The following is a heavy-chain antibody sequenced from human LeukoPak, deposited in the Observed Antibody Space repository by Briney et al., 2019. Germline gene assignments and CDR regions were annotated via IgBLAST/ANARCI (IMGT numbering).Heavy chain of an antibody. D-gene: IGHD3-22*01. V-gene: IGHV6-1*01. Sequence: SQTLSLTCAISGDSVSSNSAAWNWIRQSPSRGLEWLGRTYYRSKWYNDYAVSVKSRITINPDTSKNQFSLQLNSVTPEDTAVYYCARDRFRGRDNYYDSSGYYMLGAFDIWGQGTMVTVSS. J-gene: IGHJ3*02. CDR1: GDSVSSNSAA. CDR3: ARDRFRGRDNYYDSSGYYMLGAFDI. CDR2: TYYRSKWYN.